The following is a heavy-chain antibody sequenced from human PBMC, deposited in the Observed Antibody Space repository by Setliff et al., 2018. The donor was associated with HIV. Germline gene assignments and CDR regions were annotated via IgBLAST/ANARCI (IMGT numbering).Heavy chain of an antibody. CDR2: INTTSSPI. CDR3: ARVMVRGVEYYVDV. CDR1: GFTFTNFE. Sequence: PGGSLRLSCAASGFTFTNFEFNWVRQAPGKGLEWISYINTTSSPIYYADSVKGRFIISRDNAKNSLYLQMNSLRGEDTALYYCARVMVRGVEYYVDVWGKGTTVTV. D-gene: IGHD3-10*01. J-gene: IGHJ6*03. V-gene: IGHV3-48*03.